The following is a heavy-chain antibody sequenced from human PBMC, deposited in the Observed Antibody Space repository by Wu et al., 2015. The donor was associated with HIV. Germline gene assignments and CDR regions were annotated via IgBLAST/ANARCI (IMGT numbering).Heavy chain of an antibody. CDR1: GGTFSSYV. CDR2: IIPLFRTA. V-gene: IGHV1-69*05. D-gene: IGHD2-21*01. Sequence: QVQLVQSGAEVKKPGSSVKVSCKGSGGTFSSYVTSWVRQAPGQRLEWMGSIIPLFRTANYSQRFQGRLTITTDESMATAYMDLSSLRSDDTAVYYCARHIYCGGDCLLSYFDYWGQGTLVTVSS. J-gene: IGHJ4*02. CDR3: ARHIYCGGDCLLSYFDY.